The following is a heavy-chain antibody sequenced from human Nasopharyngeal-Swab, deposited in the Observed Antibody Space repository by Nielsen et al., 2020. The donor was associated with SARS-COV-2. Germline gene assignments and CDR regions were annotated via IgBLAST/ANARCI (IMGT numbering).Heavy chain of an antibody. CDR3: AKERFYSGSGKYPRDFDY. V-gene: IGHV3-30*18. CDR1: GFTFSNYG. Sequence: GESLKISCVASGFTFSNYGMHWVRQAPGKWLEWVAIISYDGSNKNYADSVKGRFTISKDNSKNTLYLQMNTLRAEDTAVYYCAKERFYSGSGKYPRDFDYWGQGALVTVSS. CDR2: ISYDGSNK. J-gene: IGHJ4*02. D-gene: IGHD3-10*01.